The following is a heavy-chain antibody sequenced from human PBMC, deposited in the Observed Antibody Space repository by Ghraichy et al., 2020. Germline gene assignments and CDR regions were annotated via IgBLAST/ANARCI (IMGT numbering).Heavy chain of an antibody. CDR3: ARELGGSSWERWFDP. V-gene: IGHV3-30*04. CDR1: GFTFSSYA. D-gene: IGHD6-13*01. J-gene: IGHJ5*02. CDR2: ISYDGSNK. Sequence: GGSLRLSCAASGFTFSSYAMHWVRQAPGKGLEWVAVISYDGSNKYYADSVKGRFTISRDNSKNTLYLQMNSLRAEDTAVYYCARELGGSSWERWFDPWGQGTLVTVSS.